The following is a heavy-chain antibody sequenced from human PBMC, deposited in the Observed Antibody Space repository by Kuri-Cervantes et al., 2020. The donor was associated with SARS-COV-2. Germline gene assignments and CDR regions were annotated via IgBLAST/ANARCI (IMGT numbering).Heavy chain of an antibody. CDR3: ARVIDWVPYDY. Sequence: GESLKISCAASGFTFSSYGMHWVRQAPGKGLEWVANIKQDGSEKYYVDSVKGRFTISRDNAKNSLYLQMNSLRAEDTAVYYCARVIDWVPYDYWGQGTLVTVSS. V-gene: IGHV3-7*01. CDR2: IKQDGSEK. CDR1: GFTFSSYG. D-gene: IGHD3-22*01. J-gene: IGHJ4*02.